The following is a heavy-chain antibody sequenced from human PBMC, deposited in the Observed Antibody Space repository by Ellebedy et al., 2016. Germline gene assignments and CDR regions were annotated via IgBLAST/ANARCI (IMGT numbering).Heavy chain of an antibody. Sequence: GGSLRLXXAASGFTFDDYAMHWVRQAPGKGLEWVSGISWNSGSIGYADSVKGRFTISRDNAKNSLYLQMNSLRAEDTALYYCAKDVSGGSCYLCGDMAPMDVWGQGTTVTVSS. CDR1: GFTFDDYA. CDR3: AKDVSGGSCYLCGDMAPMDV. V-gene: IGHV3-9*01. D-gene: IGHD2-15*01. J-gene: IGHJ6*02. CDR2: ISWNSGSI.